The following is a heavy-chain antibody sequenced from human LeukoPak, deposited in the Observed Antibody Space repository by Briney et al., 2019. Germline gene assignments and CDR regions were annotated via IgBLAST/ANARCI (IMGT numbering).Heavy chain of an antibody. V-gene: IGHV3-33*01. Sequence: GGSLRLSCAASGFTFSSYGMHWVRQAPGKGLEWVALIWYDGNNRYYADSVKGRFTISRDNSKNTLYLQLNSLRAEDTAVYYCARQHCSGGDCYFFDWGQGTLVTVSS. CDR2: IWYDGNNR. J-gene: IGHJ4*02. D-gene: IGHD2-15*01. CDR3: ARQHCSGGDCYFFD. CDR1: GFTFSSYG.